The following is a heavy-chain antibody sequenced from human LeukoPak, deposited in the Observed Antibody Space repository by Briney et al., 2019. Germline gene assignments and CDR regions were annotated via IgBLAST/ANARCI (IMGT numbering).Heavy chain of an antibody. CDR2: IYPSDSDT. J-gene: IGHJ5*02. CDR1: GYSFTSYW. Sequence: GESLKISCKGSGYSFTSYWIGWVRQMPGKGLEWMGFIYPSDSDTRYSPAFQGQVTTSADKSISTAYLQWSSLKASDTGMHYCARVAIAARPYNWFDPWGQGTLVTVSS. CDR3: ARVAIAARPYNWFDP. D-gene: IGHD6-6*01. V-gene: IGHV5-51*01.